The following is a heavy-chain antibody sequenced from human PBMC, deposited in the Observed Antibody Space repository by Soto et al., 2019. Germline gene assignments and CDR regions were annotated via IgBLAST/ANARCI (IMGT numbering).Heavy chain of an antibody. CDR3: ARHSGGNYRRGYYFDY. J-gene: IGHJ4*02. D-gene: IGHD4-4*01. Sequence: GASVKVSCKASGYSFSSHYMHWVKQAPGQGLEWLGIINPTGGSTTYAEKFQGRVTMTADTDTETVYMELRRLRSADTARYYCARHSGGNYRRGYYFDYWGQGTLVTVSS. CDR2: INPTGGST. CDR1: GYSFSSHY. V-gene: IGHV1-46*01.